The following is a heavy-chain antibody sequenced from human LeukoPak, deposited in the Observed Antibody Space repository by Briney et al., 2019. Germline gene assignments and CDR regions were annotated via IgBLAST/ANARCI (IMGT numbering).Heavy chain of an antibody. V-gene: IGHV1-8*02. CDR3: ARVGRYSGSYYRYYYYGMDV. J-gene: IGHJ6*02. CDR2: MNPNSGNT. D-gene: IGHD1-26*01. CDR1: GGTFSSYA. Sequence: GASVKVSCKASGGTFSSYAISWVRQATGQGLGWMGGMNPNSGNTGYAQKFQGRVTMTRNTSISTAYMELSSLRSEDTAVYYCARVGRYSGSYYRYYYYGMDVWGQGTTVTVSS.